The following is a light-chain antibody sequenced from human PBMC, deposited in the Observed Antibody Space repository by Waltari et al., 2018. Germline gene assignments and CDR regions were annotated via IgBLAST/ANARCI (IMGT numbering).Light chain of an antibody. CDR3: QQYGNSPQT. CDR2: GTS. J-gene: IGKJ5*01. Sequence: EIVLTQSPGTLSLSPGERATLSCRASQSFSRGYLAWYQQKPGPAPRLLMYGTSSRATGIPDRFSGSGSGTDFTLSISGLEPEDFAVYYCQQYGNSPQTFGQGTRLEIK. V-gene: IGKV3-20*01. CDR1: QSFSRGY.